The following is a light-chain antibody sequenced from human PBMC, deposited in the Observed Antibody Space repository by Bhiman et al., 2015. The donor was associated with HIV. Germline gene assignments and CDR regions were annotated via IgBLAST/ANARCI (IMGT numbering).Light chain of an antibody. CDR3: CSYTGSNTYV. CDR1: SSDVGSYNL. Sequence: QSALTQPASVSGSPGQSITISCTGTSSDVGSYNLVSWYQQHPGEAPKLMIYEVSKRPSGVSNRFSGSKSGNTASLTISGLQAEEEADYYCCSYTGSNTYVFGTGTKVTVL. CDR2: EVS. J-gene: IGLJ1*01. V-gene: IGLV2-23*02.